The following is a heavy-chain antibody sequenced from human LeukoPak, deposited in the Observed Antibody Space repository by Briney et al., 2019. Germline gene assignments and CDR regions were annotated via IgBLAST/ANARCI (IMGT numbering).Heavy chain of an antibody. CDR3: AIFNYDSRARPPFDY. CDR1: GGSFSGYY. CDR2: INHSGST. V-gene: IGHV4-34*01. J-gene: IGHJ4*02. Sequence: PSETLSLTCAVYGGSFSGYYWSWIRQPPGKGLEWIGEINHSGSTNYNPSLKSLVTISVDTSKNQFSLKLSSVTAADTAVYYCAIFNYDSRARPPFDYWGQGTLVTVSS. D-gene: IGHD3-22*01.